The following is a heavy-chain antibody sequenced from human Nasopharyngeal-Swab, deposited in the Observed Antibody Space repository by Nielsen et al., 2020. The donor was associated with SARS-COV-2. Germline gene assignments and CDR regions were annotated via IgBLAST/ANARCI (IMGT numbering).Heavy chain of an antibody. J-gene: IGHJ4*02. CDR2: IIPIFGTA. Sequence: WVGQAPGRGLEWMGGIIPIFGTANYAQKFQGRVTITADESTSTAYMELSSLRSEDTAVYYCARAGITMVRGAQDYYFDYWGQGTLVTVSS. CDR3: ARAGITMVRGAQDYYFDY. D-gene: IGHD3-10*01. V-gene: IGHV1-69*01.